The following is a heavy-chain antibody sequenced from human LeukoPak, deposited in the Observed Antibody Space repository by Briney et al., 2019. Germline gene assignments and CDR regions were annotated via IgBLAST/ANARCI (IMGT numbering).Heavy chain of an antibody. J-gene: IGHJ1*01. Sequence: GGCLRLSCSASGFTFNSYPVHWVRQAPGKGLEYVSGISRNGGSTYYADSVKGRFTISRDNSKNTLYLQVNSLRAEDTAVYYCARERITMVRGVTPFQHWGQETLVTVSS. CDR2: ISRNGGST. CDR1: GFTFNSYP. V-gene: IGHV3-64*04. D-gene: IGHD3-10*01. CDR3: ARERITMVRGVTPFQH.